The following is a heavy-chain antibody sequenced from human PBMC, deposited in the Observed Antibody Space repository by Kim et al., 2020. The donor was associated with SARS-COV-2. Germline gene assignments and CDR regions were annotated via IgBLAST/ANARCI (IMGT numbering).Heavy chain of an antibody. CDR3: ARGGVRGAVFDY. V-gene: IGHV3-7*03. J-gene: IGHJ4*02. Sequence: GGSLRLSCAASGFTLSNYWMSWVRQAPGKGPEWVANIKPDGSDQYYVDSVEGRFTISRDNAKSSLSLQMNSLRAEDTALYYCARGGVRGAVFDYWGQGTLVNVSS. CDR1: GFTLSNYW. D-gene: IGHD3-10*01. CDR2: IKPDGSDQ.